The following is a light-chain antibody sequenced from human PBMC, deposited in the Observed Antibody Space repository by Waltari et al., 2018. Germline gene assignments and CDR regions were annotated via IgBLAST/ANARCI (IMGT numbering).Light chain of an antibody. J-gene: IGKJ2*01. CDR3: QQRSNWPPRYT. CDR2: DAS. V-gene: IGKV3-11*01. Sequence: EIVLTQSPAPLSLSPGERAPLSCRASQSVSSHLAWYQQKPGQAPRLLIYDASNRATGIPARFSGSGSGTDFTLTISSLGPEDFAVYYCQQRSNWPPRYTFGQGTKLEIK. CDR1: QSVSSH.